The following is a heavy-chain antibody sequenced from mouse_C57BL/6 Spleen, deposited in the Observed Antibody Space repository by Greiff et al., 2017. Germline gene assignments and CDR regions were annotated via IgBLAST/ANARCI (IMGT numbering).Heavy chain of an antibody. J-gene: IGHJ2*01. CDR3: ARGGLGDFDY. V-gene: IGHV3-6*01. Sequence: EVHLVESGPGLVKPSQSLSLTCSVTGYSITSGYYWNWIRQFPGNKLEWMGYISYDGSNNYNPSLKNRISITRDTSKNQFFLKLNSVTTEDTATYYCARGGLGDFDYWGQGTTLTVSS. D-gene: IGHD3-3*01. CDR2: ISYDGSN. CDR1: GYSITSGYY.